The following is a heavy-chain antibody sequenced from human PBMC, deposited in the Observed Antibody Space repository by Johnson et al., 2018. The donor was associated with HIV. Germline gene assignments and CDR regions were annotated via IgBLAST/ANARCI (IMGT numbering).Heavy chain of an antibody. V-gene: IGHV3-30*07. J-gene: IGHJ3*02. CDR1: GFTFSDYS. D-gene: IGHD2-2*01. CDR2: ISNDGSNT. Sequence: QVQLVESGGNVVQPGRSQRLSCAASGFTFSDYSMHWVRQAPGKGLEWVAIISNDGSNTYFADSVKGRFTISRDNSKNTLYLQMNSLRVDDTAMYYCAKADTMAGDAFDIWGQGTMVTVSS. CDR3: AKADTMAGDAFDI.